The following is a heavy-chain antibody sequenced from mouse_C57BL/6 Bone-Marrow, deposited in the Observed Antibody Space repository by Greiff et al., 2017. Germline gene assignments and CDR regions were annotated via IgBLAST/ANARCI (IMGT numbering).Heavy chain of an antibody. Sequence: QVQLKQPGAELVKPGASVKLSCKASGYTFTSYWMQWVKQRPGQGLEWIGEIDPSDSYTNYNQKFKGKATLTVDTSSSTAYMQLSSLTSEDSAVYYCAREYLAWFAYWGQGTLVTVSA. J-gene: IGHJ3*01. D-gene: IGHD5-1*01. CDR3: AREYLAWFAY. CDR1: GYTFTSYW. CDR2: IDPSDSYT. V-gene: IGHV1-50*01.